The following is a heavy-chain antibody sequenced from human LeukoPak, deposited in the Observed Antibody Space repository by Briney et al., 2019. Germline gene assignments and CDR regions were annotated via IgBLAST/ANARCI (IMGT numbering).Heavy chain of an antibody. V-gene: IGHV1-2*02. CDR3: VPTSEAYTSNWNV. CDR1: GYSFIEDY. J-gene: IGHJ4*02. D-gene: IGHD6-13*01. Sequence: ASVKVSRKASGYSFIEDYMHWVGQAPGQGLEWMGWVNPLLCFTVYAQRFQGRLTVTRDTSISTAYMEVRSLRFDDTAVYYGVPTSEAYTSNWNVWGQGTLVTVSS. CDR2: VNPLLCFT.